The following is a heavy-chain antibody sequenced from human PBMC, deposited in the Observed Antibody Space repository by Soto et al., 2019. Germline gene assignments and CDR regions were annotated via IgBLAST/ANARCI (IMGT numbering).Heavy chain of an antibody. CDR1: GFTFSSYS. Sequence: EVQLVESGGGLVKPGGSLRLSCAASGFTFSSYSMNWVRQAPGKGLEWVSSISSSSSYIYYADSVRGRFTISRDNAKNSLYLQMNSLRAEDTAVYYCARDQTTVTTAYYYYGMDVWGQGTTVTVSS. J-gene: IGHJ6*02. CDR2: ISSSSSYI. V-gene: IGHV3-21*01. CDR3: ARDQTTVTTAYYYYGMDV. D-gene: IGHD4-17*01.